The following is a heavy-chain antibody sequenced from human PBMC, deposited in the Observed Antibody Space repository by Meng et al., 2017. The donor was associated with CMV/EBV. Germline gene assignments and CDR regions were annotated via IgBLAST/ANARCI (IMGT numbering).Heavy chain of an antibody. CDR2: INPNSGGT. CDR3: ASSNYGLHYYGMDV. V-gene: IGHV1-2*02. CDR1: GYTFTGYY. D-gene: IGHD4-17*01. Sequence: ASVKVSCKASGYTFTGYYMHWVRQAPRQGLEWMGWINPNSGGTNYAQKFQGRVTMTRDTSISTAYMELSRLRSDDTAVYYCASSNYGLHYYGMDVWGQGTTVTVSS. J-gene: IGHJ6*02.